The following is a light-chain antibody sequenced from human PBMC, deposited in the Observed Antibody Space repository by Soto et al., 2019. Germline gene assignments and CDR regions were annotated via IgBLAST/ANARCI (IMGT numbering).Light chain of an antibody. Sequence: DVVLTQSPLSLPVTLGQPASISCRSSQSLVYSDGNTYLYWFHQRPGQSPRRLIYKVFNRDSGVPERLSGSGSGTEFTLEVSSGEAGDAGVYYCMEGSHWWTFGQGTRVETK. CDR2: KVF. CDR3: MEGSHWWT. V-gene: IGKV2-30*01. J-gene: IGKJ1*01. CDR1: QSLVYSDGNTY.